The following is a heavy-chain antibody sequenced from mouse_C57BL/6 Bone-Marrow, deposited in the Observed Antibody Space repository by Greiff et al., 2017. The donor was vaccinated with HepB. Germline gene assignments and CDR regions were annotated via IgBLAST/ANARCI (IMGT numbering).Heavy chain of an antibody. J-gene: IGHJ4*01. V-gene: IGHV5-6*01. CDR3: ARPSYYGNLYYAMDY. CDR1: GFTFSSYG. D-gene: IGHD2-10*01. CDR2: ISSGGSYT. Sequence: EVKVVDSGGDLVKPGGSLKLSCAASGFTFSSYGMSWVRQTPDKRLEWVATISSGGSYTYYPDSVKGRFTISRDNAKNTLYLQMSSLKSEDTAMYYCARPSYYGNLYYAMDYWGQGTSVTVSS.